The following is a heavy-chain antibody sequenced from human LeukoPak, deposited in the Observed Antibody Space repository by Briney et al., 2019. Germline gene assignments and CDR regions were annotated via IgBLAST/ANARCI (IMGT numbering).Heavy chain of an antibody. D-gene: IGHD3-10*01. CDR1: GFGFSSYS. CDR3: ARVVVRVTSSYCDY. V-gene: IGHV3-21*01. Sequence: GGSLRLSCAASGFGFSSYSMNWVRQAPGKGLEWVSSISSSSIYINYGDSVKGRFTISRDNANNSLYLQMNSLRAEDTAVYYCARVVVRVTSSYCDYWGEGTLVTVSS. J-gene: IGHJ4*02. CDR2: ISSSSIYI.